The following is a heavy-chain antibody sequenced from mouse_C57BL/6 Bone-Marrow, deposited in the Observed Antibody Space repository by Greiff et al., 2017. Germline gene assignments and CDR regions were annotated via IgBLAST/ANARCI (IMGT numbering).Heavy chain of an antibody. J-gene: IGHJ3*01. CDR1: GYTFTDPT. V-gene: IGHV1-78*01. CDR2: IYPRDGSP. CDR3: ARRGALRSWFAY. Sequence: QFQLQPSDAELVKPGASVKISCKVSGYTFTDPTLHWMKQRPEQGLEWIGYIYPRDGSPKYNEQFKGKAPLTADKSSSTAYMQLNSLTSADSAVYFCARRGALRSWFAYWGQGTLVTVSA. D-gene: IGHD1-1*01.